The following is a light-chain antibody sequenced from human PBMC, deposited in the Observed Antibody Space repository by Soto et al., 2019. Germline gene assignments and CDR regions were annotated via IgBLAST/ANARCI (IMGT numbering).Light chain of an antibody. CDR2: DAS. CDR3: QQYENYWT. V-gene: IGKV1-5*01. J-gene: IGKJ1*01. CDR1: QSISSW. Sequence: ITMSQSPAAVSATEGDRVTITCRASQSISSWLAWYQQKPGKAPKLLIYDASNLESGVPSRFSGSGSGTEFTLTISNLQPDDFATYYCQQYENYWTFGQGAKV.